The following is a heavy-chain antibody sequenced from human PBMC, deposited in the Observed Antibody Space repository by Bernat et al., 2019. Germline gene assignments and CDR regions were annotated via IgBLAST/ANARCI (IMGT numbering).Heavy chain of an antibody. V-gene: IGHV3-33*01. D-gene: IGHD6-13*01. CDR3: ARGDIAAAGSRSYYYYYMDV. CDR2: IWYDGSNK. Sequence: QVQLVESGGGVVQPGRSLRLSCAASGFTFSSYGMHWVRQVPGKGLEWVAVIWYDGSNKYYADSVKGRFTISRDNSKNTLYLQMNSLRAEDTAVYYCARGDIAAAGSRSYYYYYMDVWGKGTTVTVSS. J-gene: IGHJ6*03. CDR1: GFTFSSYG.